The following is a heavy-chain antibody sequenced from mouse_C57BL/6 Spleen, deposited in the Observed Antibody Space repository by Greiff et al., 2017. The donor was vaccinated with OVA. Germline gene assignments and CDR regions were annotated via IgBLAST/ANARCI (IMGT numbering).Heavy chain of an antibody. J-gene: IGHJ3*01. D-gene: IGHD3-2*02. CDR3: ARATGSSGYAWFAY. Sequence: QVQLQQPGAELVMPGASVKLSCKASGYTFTSYWMHWVKQRPGQGLEWIGEIDPSDSYTNYNQKFKGKSTLTVDKSSSTAYMQLSSLTSEDSAVYYCARATGSSGYAWFAYWGQGTLVTVSA. V-gene: IGHV1-69*01. CDR1: GYTFTSYW. CDR2: IDPSDSYT.